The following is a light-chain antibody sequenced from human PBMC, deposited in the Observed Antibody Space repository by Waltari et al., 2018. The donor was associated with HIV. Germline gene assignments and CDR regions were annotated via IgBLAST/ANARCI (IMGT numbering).Light chain of an antibody. CDR3: QQYNIRPRGNT. V-gene: IGKV3-15*01. Sequence: DIVMTQSPAILSVSPGERVPLSCRASQGVGSNLAWYQQKVGQAPRLLIYGAATRAAEIPVRFSGSGSGTDFNLTIDSLQSEDFATYYCQQYNIRPRGNTFGQGTKLQIK. CDR1: QGVGSN. J-gene: IGKJ2*01. CDR2: GAA.